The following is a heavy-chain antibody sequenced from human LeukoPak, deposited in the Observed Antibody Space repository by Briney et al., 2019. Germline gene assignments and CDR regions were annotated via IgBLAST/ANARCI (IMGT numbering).Heavy chain of an antibody. CDR2: INTNTGNP. V-gene: IGHV7-4-1*02. J-gene: IGHJ5*02. CDR3: ARFSSSGIAARRGWFDP. CDR1: GYTFTSYA. Sequence: ASVKVSCKASGYTFTSYAMNRVRQAPGQGLEWMGWINTNTGNPTYAQGFTGRFVFSLDTSVSTAYLQISSLKAEDTAVYYCARFSSSGIAARRGWFDPWGQGTLVTVSS. D-gene: IGHD6-6*01.